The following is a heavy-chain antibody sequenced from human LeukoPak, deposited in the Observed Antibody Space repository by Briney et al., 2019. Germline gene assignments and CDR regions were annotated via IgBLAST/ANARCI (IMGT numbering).Heavy chain of an antibody. D-gene: IGHD3-10*01. CDR1: GYTFTDYY. CDR3: ARVRVRGPMDV. J-gene: IGHJ6*04. CDR2: INPSGGST. Sequence: ASVKVSCKASGYTFTDYYIHWVRQAPVRQAPGQGLEWMGIINPSGGSTSYAQKFQGRVTMTRDTSTSTVYMELSSLRSEDTAVYYCARVRVRGPMDVWGKGTTVTISS. V-gene: IGHV1-46*01.